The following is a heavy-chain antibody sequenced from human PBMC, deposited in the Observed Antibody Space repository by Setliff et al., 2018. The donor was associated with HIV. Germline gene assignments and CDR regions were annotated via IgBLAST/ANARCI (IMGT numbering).Heavy chain of an antibody. CDR1: GYTFTAYF. J-gene: IGHJ3*02. Sequence: ASVKVSCKASGYTFTAYFMHWVRQAPGQGLEWMGRINPNSGGTNYAQKFQGRVTMTRDTSIPTAYMELSRLRSDDTAVYYCASKVHCTNGVCLDAFDIWGQGTMVTVSS. CDR3: ASKVHCTNGVCLDAFDI. V-gene: IGHV1-2*06. D-gene: IGHD2-8*01. CDR2: INPNSGGT.